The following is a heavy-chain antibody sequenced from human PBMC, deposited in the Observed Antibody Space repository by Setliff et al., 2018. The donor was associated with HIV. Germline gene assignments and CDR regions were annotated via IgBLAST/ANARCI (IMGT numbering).Heavy chain of an antibody. Sequence: ASETLSLTCTVSGGSMSSYYWSWIRQPPGKGLEWIGSIYYTGSTDYNPSLMSRVTISLDTSKNQFSLKLSSVTAADTAVYYCATSGPAYYDILTGYLRNWFDPWGQGTLVTVSS. CDR2: IYYTGST. J-gene: IGHJ5*02. CDR3: ATSGPAYYDILTGYLRNWFDP. CDR1: GGSMSSYY. D-gene: IGHD3-9*01. V-gene: IGHV4-59*08.